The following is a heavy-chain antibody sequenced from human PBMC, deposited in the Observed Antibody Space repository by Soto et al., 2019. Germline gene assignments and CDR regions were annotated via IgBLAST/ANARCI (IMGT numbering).Heavy chain of an antibody. Sequence: QVQLVQSGAEVKKPGASVKVSCKASGYTFTSYAMHWVRQAPGQRLEWMGWINAGNGNTKYSQKFQGRVTITRDTSASKAYMERSSLRSEDTAVYSWARSRITMIVVDFDYWGQGTLVTVSS. CDR2: INAGNGNT. J-gene: IGHJ4*02. CDR1: GYTFTSYA. CDR3: ARSRITMIVVDFDY. V-gene: IGHV1-3*01. D-gene: IGHD3-22*01.